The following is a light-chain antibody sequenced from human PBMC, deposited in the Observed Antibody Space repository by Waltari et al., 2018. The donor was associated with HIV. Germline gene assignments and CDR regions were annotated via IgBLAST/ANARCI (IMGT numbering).Light chain of an antibody. CDR3: QVWDSSSDLSWV. J-gene: IGLJ3*02. V-gene: IGLV3-21*04. CDR1: NIGSKS. Sequence: SYVLTQPPSVSVAPGKTARITCGGNNIGSKSVHWYQQKPGQAPVLVIYYDSDRHSGIPGRFAGSNSGNTATLTISRVEAGDEADYYCQVWDSSSDLSWVFGGGTKLTVL. CDR2: YDS.